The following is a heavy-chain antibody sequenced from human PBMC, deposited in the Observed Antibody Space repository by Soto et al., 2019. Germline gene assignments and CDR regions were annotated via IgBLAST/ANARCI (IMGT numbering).Heavy chain of an antibody. CDR2: IKQDGSEK. J-gene: IGHJ3*02. CDR1: GFTFSSYW. Sequence: EVQLVESGGGLAQPGGSLRLSCAASGFTFSSYWMSWVRQAPGKGLEWVANIKQDGSEKYYVDSVKGRFTISRDNAKNSLYLQMNSLRAEDTAVYYCARDRTRDGYADAFDIWGQGTMVTVSS. V-gene: IGHV3-7*01. D-gene: IGHD5-12*01. CDR3: ARDRTRDGYADAFDI.